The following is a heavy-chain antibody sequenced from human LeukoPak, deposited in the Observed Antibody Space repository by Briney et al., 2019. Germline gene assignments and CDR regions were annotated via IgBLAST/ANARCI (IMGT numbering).Heavy chain of an antibody. D-gene: IGHD2-8*01. J-gene: IGHJ6*03. CDR3: ANGNRCTSPNCLGYYYFYMDV. CDR1: GFTFSNYA. V-gene: IGHV3-23*01. Sequence: GGSLRLSCAASGFTFSNYAMNWVRQAPGRGLEWVAGFSGSGGTTYHADSVKGRFTISRDNSKNTLYLQMNSLRLEDTTVYYCANGNRCTSPNCLGYYYFYMDVWGKGTTVTVSS. CDR2: FSGSGGTT.